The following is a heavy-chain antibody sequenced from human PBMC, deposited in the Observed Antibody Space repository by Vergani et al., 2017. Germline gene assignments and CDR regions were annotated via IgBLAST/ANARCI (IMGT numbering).Heavy chain of an antibody. CDR1: GYTFTSYY. J-gene: IGHJ4*02. CDR3: ARGGGIMITFGGVIVHDY. V-gene: IGHV1-46*01. D-gene: IGHD3-16*02. CDR2: INPSGGST. Sequence: QVQLVQSGAEVKKPGASVKVSCKASGYTFTSYYMHWVRQAPGQGLEWMGIINPSGGSTSYAQKFQGRVTMTRDTSTGTVYMELSSLRSEDTAGYYCARGGGIMITFGGVIVHDYWGQGTLVTVSS.